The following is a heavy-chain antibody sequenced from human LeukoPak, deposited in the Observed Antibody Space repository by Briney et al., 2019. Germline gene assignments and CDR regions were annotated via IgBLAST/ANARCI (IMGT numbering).Heavy chain of an antibody. Sequence: SEALSLTCAVYGGSFSGYYWSWIRQPPGKGLEWIGEINHSGSTNYNPSLKSRVTTSVDTSKNQFSLKLSSVTAADTAVYYCARKTMIVVVNWFDPWGQGTLATVSS. D-gene: IGHD3-22*01. CDR1: GGSFSGYY. J-gene: IGHJ5*02. CDR3: ARKTMIVVVNWFDP. V-gene: IGHV4-34*01. CDR2: INHSGST.